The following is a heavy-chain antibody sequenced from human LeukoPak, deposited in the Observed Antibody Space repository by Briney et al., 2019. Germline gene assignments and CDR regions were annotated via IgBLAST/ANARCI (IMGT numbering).Heavy chain of an antibody. V-gene: IGHV3-48*03. CDR1: GFTFSSYE. J-gene: IGHJ4*02. D-gene: IGHD1-26*01. CDR2: ISSSGSTI. CDR3: AREGSYYAFDY. Sequence: GGSLRLSCAASGFTFSSYEMNWVLQAPGKGLEWVSYISSSGSTIYYADSVKGRFTISRDNAKNSLYLQMNSLRAEDTAVYYCAREGSYYAFDYWGQGTLVTVSS.